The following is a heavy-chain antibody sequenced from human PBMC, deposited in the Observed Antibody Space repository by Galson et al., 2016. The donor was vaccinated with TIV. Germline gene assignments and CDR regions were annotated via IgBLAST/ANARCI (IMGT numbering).Heavy chain of an antibody. D-gene: IGHD2-15*01. CDR1: GYTFTSYD. Sequence: SVKVSCKASGYTFTSYDINWVRQATGQGLEWMGRIIPIFGTANYAQKFQGRVTITADESTSTAYMELSSLRSEDTAVYYCARHQGYCSGGSCLLDYWGQGTLVTVSS. CDR2: IIPIFGTA. V-gene: IGHV1-69*13. J-gene: IGHJ4*02. CDR3: ARHQGYCSGGSCLLDY.